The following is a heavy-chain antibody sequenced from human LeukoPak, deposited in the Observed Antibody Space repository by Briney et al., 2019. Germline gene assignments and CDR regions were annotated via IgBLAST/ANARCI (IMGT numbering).Heavy chain of an antibody. CDR1: GGSISSYY. J-gene: IGHJ3*02. V-gene: IGHV4-59*01. CDR2: IYYSGST. D-gene: IGHD3-22*01. Sequence: SETLSLTCTVSGGSISSYYWSWIRQPPGKGLEWIGYIYYSGSTNYNPSLKSRVTISVDTSKNQFSLKLSSVTAADTAVYYCAREGAMIAMDAFDIWGQGTMVTVSS. CDR3: AREGAMIAMDAFDI.